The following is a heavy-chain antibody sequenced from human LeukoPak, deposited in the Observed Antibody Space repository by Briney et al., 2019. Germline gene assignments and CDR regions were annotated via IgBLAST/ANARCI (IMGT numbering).Heavy chain of an antibody. Sequence: GGSLRLSCAASGFTLSIDGMHWVRQAPGKGLEWGAFIRYDGSNKYYADSVKGRCTISRDNSKTTLYVQMNSLRAEDTAVYYCAKAPYRSSWYLSWLDPWGQGALVTVSS. CDR2: IRYDGSNK. V-gene: IGHV3-30*02. J-gene: IGHJ5*02. D-gene: IGHD6-13*01. CDR3: AKAPYRSSWYLSWLDP. CDR1: GFTLSIDG.